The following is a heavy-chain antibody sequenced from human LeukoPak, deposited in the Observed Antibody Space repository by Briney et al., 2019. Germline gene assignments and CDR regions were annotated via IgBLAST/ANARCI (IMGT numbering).Heavy chain of an antibody. V-gene: IGHV3-48*03. CDR2: IKSGDRSI. D-gene: IGHD3-10*01. CDR1: GFTFFYYE. J-gene: IGHJ4*02. CDR3: AREGGSGSFYRGYFDY. Sequence: GGSLRLSCATSGFTFFYYEMNWVRQAPGKGLEWVSYIKSGDRSIYYADSVKGRFIISRDNAKNSLYLQMNSLRAEDTAVYFCAREGGSGSFYRGYFDYWGQGTLVTVSS.